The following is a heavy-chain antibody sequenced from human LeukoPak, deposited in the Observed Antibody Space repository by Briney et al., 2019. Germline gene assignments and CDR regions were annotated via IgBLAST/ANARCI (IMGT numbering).Heavy chain of an antibody. CDR1: GFTVTSNS. D-gene: IGHD3-22*01. Sequence: TGGPLRLSCAASGFTVTSNSMSWVRQAPGKGLEWVSVIYRGGTTYYADSVKDRFTISRDNSKNTLYLQMNSLRAEDTAVYYCAREGYYDPSGYFDYWGQGILVTVSS. CDR3: AREGYYDPSGYFDY. V-gene: IGHV3-66*01. CDR2: IYRGGTT. J-gene: IGHJ4*02.